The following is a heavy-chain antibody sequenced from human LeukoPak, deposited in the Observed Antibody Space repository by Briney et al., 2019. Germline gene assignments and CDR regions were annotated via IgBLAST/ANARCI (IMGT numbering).Heavy chain of an antibody. CDR3: ARGSFRQNYDFWSGFYEPV. CDR1: GYTFTSYG. V-gene: IGHV1-2*02. CDR2: INPNSGGT. D-gene: IGHD3-3*01. Sequence: GASVKVSCTASGYTFTSYGISWVRQAPGQGLEWMGWINPNSGGTNYAQKFQGRVTMTRDTSISTAYMELSRLRSDDTVVYYCARGSFRQNYDFWSGFYEPVWGQGTLVTVSS. J-gene: IGHJ4*02.